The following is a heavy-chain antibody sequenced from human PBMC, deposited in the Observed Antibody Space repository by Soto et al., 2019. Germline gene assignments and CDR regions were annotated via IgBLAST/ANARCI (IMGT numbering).Heavy chain of an antibody. V-gene: IGHV3-74*01. D-gene: IGHD6-19*01. CDR2: IGTDGSVT. CDR1: GLTFSSYW. J-gene: IGHJ4*01. Sequence: EVQLVESGGGLVQPGGSLRLSCAASGLTFSSYWMHWVRQAPAKGLVWVSRIGTDGSVTTYADSVKGRFTISRDNAKNTLYLQMNSLRTEDTAVYYCARAPYSRGLCGFDYWGQGTLVTVSS. CDR3: ARAPYSRGLCGFDY.